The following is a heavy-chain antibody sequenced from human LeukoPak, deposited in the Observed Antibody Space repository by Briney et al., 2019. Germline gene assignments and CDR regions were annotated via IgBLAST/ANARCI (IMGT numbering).Heavy chain of an antibody. CDR1: GFTFDDYA. J-gene: IGHJ6*02. Sequence: GGSLRLSCAASGFTFDDYAMHWVRQAPGKGLEWVSGIRWNSGSIGYADSVKGRFTISRDNAKNSLYLQMNSLRAEDTALYYCAKERAVAGKGGLGMDVWGQGTTVTVSS. V-gene: IGHV3-9*01. D-gene: IGHD6-19*01. CDR2: IRWNSGSI. CDR3: AKERAVAGKGGLGMDV.